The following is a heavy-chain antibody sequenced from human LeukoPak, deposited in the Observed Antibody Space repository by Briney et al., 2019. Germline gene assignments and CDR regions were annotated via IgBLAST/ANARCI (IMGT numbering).Heavy chain of an antibody. Sequence: GGSLRLSCAASGFTFNTYSMAWVRQAPGKGLEWVSTITGGGSTSYYADSVKGRFTISRDNSKNTLYLQMNSLRGEDTAVYYCARVDRNDWGQGTLVTVSS. V-gene: IGHV3-23*01. CDR1: GFTFNTYS. D-gene: IGHD1-14*01. CDR2: ITGGGSTS. J-gene: IGHJ4*02. CDR3: ARVDRND.